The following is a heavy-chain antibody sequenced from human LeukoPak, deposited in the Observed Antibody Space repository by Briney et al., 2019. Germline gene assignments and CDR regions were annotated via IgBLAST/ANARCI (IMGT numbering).Heavy chain of an antibody. V-gene: IGHV1-2*02. J-gene: IGHJ5*02. Sequence: ASVKVSCKTSGYSFTDYYMHWVRQAPGHGLEWIGWMSPNSGDTLSPQKFQGRVTMTRDTAISTAYMELSSLRSDDTAVYYCARGQVLVGGNWFDPWGQGTLVTVSS. CDR1: GYSFTDYY. CDR3: ARGQVLVGGNWFDP. CDR2: MSPNSGDT. D-gene: IGHD3-10*01.